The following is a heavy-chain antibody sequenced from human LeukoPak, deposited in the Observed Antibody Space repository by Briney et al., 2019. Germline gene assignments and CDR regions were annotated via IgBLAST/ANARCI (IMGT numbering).Heavy chain of an antibody. CDR1: GFTFSSYG. D-gene: IGHD3-10*01. J-gene: IGHJ4*02. V-gene: IGHV3-30*18. Sequence: PGGSLRLSCAASGFTFSSYGMHWVRQAPGKGLEWVAVISYDGSNKYYTDSVKGRFTISRDNSKNTLYLQMNSLRAEDTAVYYCAKGSGGYYDYWGQGTLVTVSS. CDR2: ISYDGSNK. CDR3: AKGSGGYYDY.